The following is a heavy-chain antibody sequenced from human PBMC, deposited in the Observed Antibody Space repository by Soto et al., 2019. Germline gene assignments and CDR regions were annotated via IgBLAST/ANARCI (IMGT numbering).Heavy chain of an antibody. J-gene: IGHJ4*02. V-gene: IGHV3-43*02. CDR2: ISGDGGST. CDR3: AKDRGSSWYFDY. CDR1: GFTFDDYA. Sequence: GGSLRLSCAASGFTFDDYAMHWVRQAPGKGLEWVSLISGDGGSTYYADSVKGRFTISRDNSKNSLYLQMNSLRTEDTALYYGAKDRGSSWYFDYWGQGTLVTVSS. D-gene: IGHD6-13*01.